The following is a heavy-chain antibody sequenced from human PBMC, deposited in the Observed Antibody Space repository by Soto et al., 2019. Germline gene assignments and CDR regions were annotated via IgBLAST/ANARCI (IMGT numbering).Heavy chain of an antibody. CDR2: IHYSGRT. V-gene: IGHV4-59*12. CDR3: WSVGVGLGIAFDS. Sequence: SEPPSLTCSVSNGSISGFYWTWIRQPPGKILEWIGYIHYSGRTDYNPSLTSRATMSVDTSTNQFSLNLKSITAADTAAYYVWSVGVGLGIAFDSRGRGNLV. CDR1: NGSISGFY. D-gene: IGHD1-26*01. J-gene: IGHJ4*02.